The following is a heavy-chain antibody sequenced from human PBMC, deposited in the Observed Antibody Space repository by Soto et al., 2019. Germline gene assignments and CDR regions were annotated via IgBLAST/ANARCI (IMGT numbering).Heavy chain of an antibody. V-gene: IGHV4-59*12. CDR1: GGSISSYY. CDR3: ARETYYHGMDV. J-gene: IGHJ6*02. CDR2: IYYSGST. Sequence: SETLSLTCTVSGGSISSYYWIWIRQPPGKGLEWIGYIYYSGSTNYNPSLKSRVTISVDTSKNQFSLKLSSVTAADTAVYYCARETYYHGMDVWGQGTTVTVSS.